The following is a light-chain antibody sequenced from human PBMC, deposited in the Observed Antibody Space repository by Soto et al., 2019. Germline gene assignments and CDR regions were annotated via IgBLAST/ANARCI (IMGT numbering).Light chain of an antibody. CDR3: HQYYTTPWT. CDR2: WAS. V-gene: IGKV4-1*01. Sequence: DTVMTQSPDSLAVSLGERASINCKSSQSVLFTSSNKNFLSWYQQKAGQPPKLLLYWASIRESGVPDRFSGSGSGTNFTLTSSRLQPEDVAVYYCHQYYTTPWTFGQGTKVEIK. CDR1: QSVLFTSSNKNF. J-gene: IGKJ1*01.